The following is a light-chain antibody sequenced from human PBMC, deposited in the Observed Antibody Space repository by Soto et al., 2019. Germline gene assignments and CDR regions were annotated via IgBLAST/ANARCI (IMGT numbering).Light chain of an antibody. V-gene: IGKV1-33*01. J-gene: IGKJ4*01. CDR3: QQFAHLPT. CDR2: DAS. Sequence: DIQMTQSPTSLSASIGDRFTISCQASQDITKSLNWYQQKAGKAPKVPIYDASNLETGVPSRFSGTGSGTEFTLTISTLQPEDVATYYCQQFAHLPTFGGGTKVDI. CDR1: QDITKS.